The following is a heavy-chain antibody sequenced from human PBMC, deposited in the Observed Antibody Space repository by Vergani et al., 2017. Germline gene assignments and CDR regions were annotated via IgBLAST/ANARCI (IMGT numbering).Heavy chain of an antibody. Sequence: QVQLQESGPGLVKPSQTLSLTCTVSGGSISSGDYYWNWIRQHPGKGLEWIGYIYYSGSTYYNPSLKSRVTISVDTSKNQFSLKLSSVTAADTAVYYGARLRSSWYDAFDIWGQGTMVTVS. CDR2: IYYSGST. CDR1: GGSISSGDYY. J-gene: IGHJ3*02. CDR3: ARLRSSWYDAFDI. V-gene: IGHV4-31*03. D-gene: IGHD6-13*01.